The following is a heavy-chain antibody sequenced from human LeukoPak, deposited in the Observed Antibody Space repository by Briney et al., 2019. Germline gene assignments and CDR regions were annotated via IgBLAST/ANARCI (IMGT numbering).Heavy chain of an antibody. CDR3: ARDSIVGATPAHYGMDV. D-gene: IGHD1-26*01. J-gene: IGHJ6*02. Sequence: GGSLRLSCAASGFTFSDHYMSWIRQAPGKGLEWVSYISSSSTYTNYADSVKGRFTISRDNAKNSLYLQMNSLRAEDTAVYYCARDSIVGATPAHYGMDVWGQGTTVTVSS. CDR2: ISSSSTYT. CDR1: GFTFSDHY. V-gene: IGHV3-11*05.